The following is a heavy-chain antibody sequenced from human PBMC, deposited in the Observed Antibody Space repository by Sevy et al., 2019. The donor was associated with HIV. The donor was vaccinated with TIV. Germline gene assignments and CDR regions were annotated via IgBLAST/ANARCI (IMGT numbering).Heavy chain of an antibody. CDR1: GLTFSTYS. Sequence: GGSLRLSCAASGLTFSTYSMNWVRQAPGKGLEWVSYISSSSSTIYYADSVKGRFTISRDNAKNSLYLQMNSLRAEDKAVYYCASPLPFYYGSGSEEFDYWGRRTLVTVSS. D-gene: IGHD3-10*01. J-gene: IGHJ4*02. V-gene: IGHV3-48*01. CDR2: ISSSSSTI. CDR3: ASPLPFYYGSGSEEFDY.